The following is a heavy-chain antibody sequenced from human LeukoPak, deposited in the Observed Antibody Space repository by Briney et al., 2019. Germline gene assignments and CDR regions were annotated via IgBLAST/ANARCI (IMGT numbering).Heavy chain of an antibody. D-gene: IGHD5-12*01. CDR3: ASHGSSGHDPLT. CDR1: GDSIRSYY. J-gene: IGHJ4*01. Sequence: PSETPSLTCTVSGDSIRSYYWNWIRRPPAKGLECIGYIYFTGSTSYTPSLKSRVTISLDTSKSQFSLRLTSVTAADTAVYYCASHGSSGHDPLTWGQGTLVTVSS. CDR2: IYFTGST. V-gene: IGHV4-59*08.